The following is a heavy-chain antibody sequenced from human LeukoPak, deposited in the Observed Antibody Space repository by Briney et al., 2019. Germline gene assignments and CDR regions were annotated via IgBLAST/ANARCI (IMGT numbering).Heavy chain of an antibody. D-gene: IGHD4-17*01. CDR1: GYTFTSYG. Sequence: GASVKVSCKASGYTFTSYGFTWVRQAPGQGLEWMGWISGYNGNTNYAQKLQGRVTMTTDTSTSTAYMELRSLRSDDTAVYYCAREALLFDYGDYEYGYWGQGTLVTVSS. CDR3: AREALLFDYGDYEYGY. V-gene: IGHV1-18*01. CDR2: ISGYNGNT. J-gene: IGHJ4*02.